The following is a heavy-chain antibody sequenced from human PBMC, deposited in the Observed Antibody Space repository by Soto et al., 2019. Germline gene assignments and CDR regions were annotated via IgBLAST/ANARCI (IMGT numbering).Heavy chain of an antibody. CDR1: GYTFTRSG. CDR3: AREGVAPYYYYGMDV. Sequence: QVQLEQSGAEVKKPGASVKVSCKASGYTFTRSGISWVRQAPGQGPEWMGWISSYNGDTNYAQTFQGRVTMTTDTSTSTAYMELRSLRSDDTAVYYCAREGVAPYYYYGMDVWGQGTPVTASS. J-gene: IGHJ6*02. V-gene: IGHV1-18*01. CDR2: ISSYNGDT. D-gene: IGHD5-12*01.